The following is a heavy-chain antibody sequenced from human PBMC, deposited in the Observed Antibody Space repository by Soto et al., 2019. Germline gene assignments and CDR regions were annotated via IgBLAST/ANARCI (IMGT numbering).Heavy chain of an antibody. J-gene: IGHJ6*03. V-gene: IGHV4-59*01. CDR3: AKCPLESGYLHYYSMDV. CDR1: DGSLSSYY. D-gene: IGHD3-3*01. CDR2: ISHSGST. Sequence: PSETLSLTCTVSDGSLSSYYWSWIRQPPGKGLEWIGHISHSGSTSYNPSLKSRVTVSLDTSQNQFSLKVRSVTAADTAVYYCAKCPLESGYLHYYSMDVWGKGNTVTVS.